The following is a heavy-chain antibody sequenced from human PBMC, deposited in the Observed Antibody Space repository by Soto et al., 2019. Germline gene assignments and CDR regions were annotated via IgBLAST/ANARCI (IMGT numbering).Heavy chain of an antibody. CDR2: ISGSGGST. Sequence: GGSLSLSCAASGFTFSSYAMSWVRQAPGKGLEWVSAISGSGGSTYYADSVKGRFTISRDNSKNTLYLQMNSLRAEDTAVYYCAKAAVAGQDYYYYGMDVWGQGTTVTVSS. J-gene: IGHJ6*02. CDR1: GFTFSSYA. D-gene: IGHD6-19*01. V-gene: IGHV3-23*01. CDR3: AKAAVAGQDYYYYGMDV.